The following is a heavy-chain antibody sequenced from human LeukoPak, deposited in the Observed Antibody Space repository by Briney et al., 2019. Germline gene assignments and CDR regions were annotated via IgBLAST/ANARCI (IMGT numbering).Heavy chain of an antibody. CDR2: IYYSGST. Sequence: SETLSLTCTVSGGSISSYYWSWIRQPPGKGLEWIGYIYYSGSTNYNPSLKSRVTISVDTSKNQFSLKLSSVTAADTAVYYCARAPNYYFDYWGQGTLVTVPS. J-gene: IGHJ4*02. CDR3: ARAPNYYFDY. CDR1: GGSISSYY. V-gene: IGHV4-59*01.